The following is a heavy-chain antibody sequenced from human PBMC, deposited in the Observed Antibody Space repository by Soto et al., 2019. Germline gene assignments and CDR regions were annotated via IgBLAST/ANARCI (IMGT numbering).Heavy chain of an antibody. V-gene: IGHV3-15*01. J-gene: IGHJ4*02. Sequence: XESLRLSCAASGFTFSNAWMSWVRQAPGKGLEWVGRIKSKTDGGTTDYAAPVKGRFTISRDDSKNTLYLQMNSLKTEDTAVYYCTTDASGSSFDYWGQGTLVTVSS. CDR1: GFTFSNAW. CDR2: IKSKTDGGTT. D-gene: IGHD1-26*01. CDR3: TTDASGSSFDY.